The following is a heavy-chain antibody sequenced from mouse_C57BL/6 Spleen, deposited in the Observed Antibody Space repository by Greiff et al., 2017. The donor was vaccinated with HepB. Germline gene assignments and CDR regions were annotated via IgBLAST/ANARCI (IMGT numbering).Heavy chain of an antibody. D-gene: IGHD1-1*01. CDR1: GYTFTSYW. CDR3: ARRYYGSHWYFDV. CDR2: IDPSDSYT. Sequence: VQLQQPGAELVRPGTSVKLSCKASGYTFTSYWMHWVKQRPGQGLEWIGVIDPSDSYTNYNQKFKGKATLTVDTSSSTAYMQLSSLTSEDSAVYYCARRYYGSHWYFDVWGTGTTVTVSS. V-gene: IGHV1-59*01. J-gene: IGHJ1*03.